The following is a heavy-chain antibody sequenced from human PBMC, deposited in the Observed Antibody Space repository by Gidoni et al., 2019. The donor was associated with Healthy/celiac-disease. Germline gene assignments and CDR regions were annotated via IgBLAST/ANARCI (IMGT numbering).Heavy chain of an antibody. CDR1: GFTFSSYS. CDR3: ARDYRPLRLRNWFDP. D-gene: IGHD6-25*01. CDR2: ISSSSSYI. Sequence: EVQLVESGGGLVKPGGSLRLSCAASGFTFSSYSMNWVRQAPGKGLEWVSSISSSSSYIYYADSVKGRFTISRDNAKNSLYLQMNSLRAEDTAVYYCARDYRPLRLRNWFDPWGQGTLVTVSS. V-gene: IGHV3-21*01. J-gene: IGHJ5*02.